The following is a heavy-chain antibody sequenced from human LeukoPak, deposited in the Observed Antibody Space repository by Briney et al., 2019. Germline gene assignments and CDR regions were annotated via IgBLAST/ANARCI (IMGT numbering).Heavy chain of an antibody. Sequence: PGGSLRLSCAASGFTVTSYHMSWVRQAPGEGLEFVSVLYADGLTYYYADSVRGRFTISRDNSKNTLYLQMNSLRVEDTAVYYCARDVVWGQGTTVTVSS. CDR2: LYADGLT. CDR3: ARDVV. J-gene: IGHJ6*02. CDR1: GFTVTSYH. V-gene: IGHV3-66*01.